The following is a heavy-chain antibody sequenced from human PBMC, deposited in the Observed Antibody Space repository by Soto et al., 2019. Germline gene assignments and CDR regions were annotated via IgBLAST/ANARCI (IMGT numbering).Heavy chain of an antibody. CDR1: GGSFSTYA. Sequence: SVKVSCKASGGSFSTYAFSWVRQAPGHGLEWMGGIIPIFDSPYYAQNFQGRVTIAADRSTSTVYMELSSLTPEDTAAYYCARGAECRGYCLKKFTCLDPWGQGTLVTVSS. J-gene: IGHJ5*02. D-gene: IGHD2-15*01. V-gene: IGHV1-69*06. CDR3: ARGAECRGYCLKKFTCLDP. CDR2: IIPIFDSP.